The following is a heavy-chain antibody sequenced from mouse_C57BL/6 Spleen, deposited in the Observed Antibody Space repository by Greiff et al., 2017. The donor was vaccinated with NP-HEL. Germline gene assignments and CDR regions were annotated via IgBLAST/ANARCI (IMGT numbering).Heavy chain of an antibody. CDR2: IYPGSGST. CDR1: GYTFTSYW. V-gene: IGHV1-55*01. J-gene: IGHJ2*01. CDR3: ARSIYYSGSSYSDY. D-gene: IGHD1-1*01. Sequence: QVQLQQPGAELVKPGASVKMSCKASGYTFTSYWITWVKQRPGQGLEWIGDIYPGSGSTNYNEKFKSKATLTVDTSSSTAYMQLSSLTSEDSAVYYCARSIYYSGSSYSDYWGQGTTLTVSS.